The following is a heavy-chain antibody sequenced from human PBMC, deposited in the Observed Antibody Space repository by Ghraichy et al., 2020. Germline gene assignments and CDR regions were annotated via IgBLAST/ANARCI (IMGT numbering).Heavy chain of an antibody. D-gene: IGHD3-22*01. CDR3: ARLAAYHSSGYSRLYIDY. Sequence: ASVKVSCKASGYTLTSYYMHWVRQAPGQGLEWMGSSGAGTNYAQKFQDRVTMTRDTSTSTFYMELSSLRSEDTAVYYCARLAAYHSSGYSRLYIDYWGQGTLVTVSS. V-gene: IGHV1-46*01. J-gene: IGHJ4*02. CDR2: SGAGT. CDR1: GYTLTSYY.